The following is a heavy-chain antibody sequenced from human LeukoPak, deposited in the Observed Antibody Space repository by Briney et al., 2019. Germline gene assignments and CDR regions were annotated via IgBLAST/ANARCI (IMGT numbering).Heavy chain of an antibody. Sequence: PSETLSLTCTVSGGSISSYYWSWIRQPPGKGLEWIGYIYYSGSTNYNPSLKSRVTRSVDTSKNQFSLKLSSVTAADTAVYYCARTSSGYYGSGSYYWNYYYYYMDVRGKGTTVTVSS. V-gene: IGHV4-59*01. CDR1: GGSISSYY. CDR2: IYYSGST. CDR3: ARTSSGYYGSGSYYWNYYYYYMDV. J-gene: IGHJ6*03. D-gene: IGHD3-10*01.